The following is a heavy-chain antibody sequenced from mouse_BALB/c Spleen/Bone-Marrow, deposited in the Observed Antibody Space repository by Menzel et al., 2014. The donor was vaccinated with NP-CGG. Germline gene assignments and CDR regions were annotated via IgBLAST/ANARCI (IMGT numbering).Heavy chain of an antibody. D-gene: IGHD2-4*01. J-gene: IGHJ1*01. V-gene: IGHV14-3*02. CDR1: GFNIKDTY. Sequence: EVQLQQSGAELVKPGASVKLSCTASGFNIKDTYMHWVKRRPEQGLEWIGRIDPANGNTKYDPKFQGKATITAGTSSNTAYLQLSSLTSEDTAVYYCANYDYGWYFDVWGAGTTVTVSS. CDR2: IDPANGNT. CDR3: ANYDYGWYFDV.